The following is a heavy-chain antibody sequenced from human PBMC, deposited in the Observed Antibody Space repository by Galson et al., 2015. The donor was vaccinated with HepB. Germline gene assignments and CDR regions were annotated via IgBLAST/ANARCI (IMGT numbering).Heavy chain of an antibody. Sequence: SVKVSCKASGYTFTSYAMNWVRQASGQGLEWMGWINTNTGNPTYAQGFTGRFVFSLDTSVSTAYLQISSLKAEDTAVYYCARFGYCSGGSCPTHDYWGQGTLVTVSS. J-gene: IGHJ4*02. V-gene: IGHV7-4-1*02. CDR1: GYTFTSYA. CDR3: ARFGYCSGGSCPTHDY. CDR2: INTNTGNP. D-gene: IGHD2-15*01.